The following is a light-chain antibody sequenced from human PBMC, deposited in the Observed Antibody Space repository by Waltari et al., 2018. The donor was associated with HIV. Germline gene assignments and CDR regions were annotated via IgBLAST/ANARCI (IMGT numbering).Light chain of an antibody. CDR1: QSVVSNY. V-gene: IGKV3-20*01. CDR3: HLYGSSHT. CDR2: GAS. Sequence: EVVLTQSPGTLSLFPGERATLSCRASQSVVSNYLAWYQQTPGQAPRLLIYGASSRATDIPDRFSGSGSGTDFTLTISRLEPEDFAVYYCHLYGSSHTFGEGTKVEIK. J-gene: IGKJ4*01.